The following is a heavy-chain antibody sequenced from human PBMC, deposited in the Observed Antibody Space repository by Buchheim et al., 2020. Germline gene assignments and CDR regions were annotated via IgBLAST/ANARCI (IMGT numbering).Heavy chain of an antibody. J-gene: IGHJ5*02. V-gene: IGHV3-33*01. Sequence: QVQLVESGGGVVQPGRSLRLSCVASGFTFSNFGMHWVRQAPGKGLEWVAVIWFDGSNKNYADSVKGRFTISRDNSKNTLFLQMNYLRAEDTALYYCVRHAAINSSFKSWGQGTL. CDR3: VRHAAINSSFKS. D-gene: IGHD1-1*01. CDR1: GFTFSNFG. CDR2: IWFDGSNK.